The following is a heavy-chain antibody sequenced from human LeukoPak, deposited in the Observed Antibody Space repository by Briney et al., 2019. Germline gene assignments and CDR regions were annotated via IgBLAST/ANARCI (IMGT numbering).Heavy chain of an antibody. V-gene: IGHV1-8*03. Sequence: GASVKVSCKASGYIFTSYDVNWVRQGTGPGLELMGWMNPNSGNTGYAQKFQGRVTITRNTSISTAYMELSSPRSEDTAVYYCARWSTFGGAAADYWGQGTLVTVSS. D-gene: IGHD3-16*01. J-gene: IGHJ4*02. CDR1: GYIFTSYD. CDR3: ARWSTFGGAAADY. CDR2: MNPNSGNT.